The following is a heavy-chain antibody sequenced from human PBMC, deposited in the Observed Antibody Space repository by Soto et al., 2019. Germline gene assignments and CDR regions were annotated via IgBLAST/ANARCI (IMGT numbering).Heavy chain of an antibody. CDR2: INPSGDSR. D-gene: IGHD3-10*01. V-gene: IGHV1-46*01. J-gene: IGHJ4*02. CDR3: ARDLQRAARGVIYY. CDR1: GYSFIDYY. Sequence: GASVKVSCKASGYSFIDYYIHWVRQAPGQGLEWMGIINPSGDSRNYAQKFQGRVTITRDTSTSTVYMDLSRLRSDDTAVYYCARDLQRAARGVIYYWGQGTLVTVSS.